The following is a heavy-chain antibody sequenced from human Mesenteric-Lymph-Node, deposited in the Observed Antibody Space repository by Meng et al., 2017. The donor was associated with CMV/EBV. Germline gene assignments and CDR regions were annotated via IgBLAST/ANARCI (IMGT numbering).Heavy chain of an antibody. CDR3: ARRGIVRGHSGFFDL. Sequence: VAGGSLRGYYWSWIRQPPGKGLGWIGKIVHSGSTSYDPPLKSRVTISVDTSKNQFSLKLSSVTAADTALYYCARRGIVRGHSGFFDLWGRGTLVTVSS. D-gene: IGHD3-10*01. CDR1: GGSLRGYY. V-gene: IGHV4-34*12. CDR2: IVHSGST. J-gene: IGHJ2*01.